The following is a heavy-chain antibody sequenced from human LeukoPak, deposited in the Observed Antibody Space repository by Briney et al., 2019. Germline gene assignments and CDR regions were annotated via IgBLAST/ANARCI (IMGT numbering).Heavy chain of an antibody. CDR3: AKEGRYCSSTSCSEPFDY. V-gene: IGHV3-23*01. D-gene: IGHD2-2*01. J-gene: IGHJ4*02. CDR1: GFTFSSYA. CDR2: ISGSGGST. Sequence: PGGSLRLSCAASGFTFSSYAMSWVRQAPGKGLEWVSAISGSGGSTYYADSVKGRFTISRDNSKNTLYLQMNSLRAEDTAVYYRAKEGRYCSSTSCSEPFDYWGQGTLVTVSS.